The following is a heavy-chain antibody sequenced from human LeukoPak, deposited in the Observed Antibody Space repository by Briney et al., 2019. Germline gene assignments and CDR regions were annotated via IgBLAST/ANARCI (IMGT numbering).Heavy chain of an antibody. CDR1: GGSFSGYY. Sequence: SETLSLTCAVYGGSFSGYYWSWIRQPPGKGLEWIGEINHSGSTNYNPSLKSRVTISVDTSKNQFSLKLSSVTAADTAVYYCARHRYTYYFDYWGQGTLVTVSS. J-gene: IGHJ4*02. D-gene: IGHD1-20*01. CDR3: ARHRYTYYFDY. V-gene: IGHV4-34*01. CDR2: INHSGST.